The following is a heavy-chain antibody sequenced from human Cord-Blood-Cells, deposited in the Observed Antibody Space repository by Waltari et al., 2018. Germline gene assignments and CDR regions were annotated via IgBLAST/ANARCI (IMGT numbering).Heavy chain of an antibody. CDR3: ARGHGELLSSTSCFDY. V-gene: IGHV4-34*01. CDR2: INHSGST. D-gene: IGHD2-2*01. Sequence: QVQLQQWRAGLLKPSETLSLPCAVYGGSFSGYYWSWIRQPPGKGLEWIGEINHSGSTNYNPSLKSRVTISVDTSKNQFSLKLSSVTAADTAVYYCARGHGELLSSTSCFDYWGQGTLVTVSS. CDR1: GGSFSGYY. J-gene: IGHJ4*02.